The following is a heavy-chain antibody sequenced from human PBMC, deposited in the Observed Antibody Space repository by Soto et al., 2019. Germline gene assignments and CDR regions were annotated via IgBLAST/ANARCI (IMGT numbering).Heavy chain of an antibody. D-gene: IGHD3-22*01. CDR1: GYSFTSYW. V-gene: IGHV5-51*01. CDR2: IYPGDSDT. CDR3: ARHRRYYYDSSGYLRVGGMDV. Sequence: PGESLKISCKGSGYSFTSYWIGWVRQMPGKGLEWMGIIYPGDSDTRYSPSFQGQVTISADKSISTAYLQWSSLKASDTAMYYCARHRRYYYDSSGYLRVGGMDVWGQGTTVTVSS. J-gene: IGHJ6*02.